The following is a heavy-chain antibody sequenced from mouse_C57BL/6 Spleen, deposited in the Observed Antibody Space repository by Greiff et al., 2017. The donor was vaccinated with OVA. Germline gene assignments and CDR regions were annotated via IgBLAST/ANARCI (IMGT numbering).Heavy chain of an antibody. J-gene: IGHJ2*01. Sequence: VQLQQSGAELVRPGASVTLSCKASGYTFTDYEMHWVKQTPVHDLEWIGAIDPETGGTAYNQKFKGKAILTADKSSSTAYMELRSLTSEDSAVYYCTRGGYDYDLYYFDYWGQGTTLTVSS. CDR1: GYTFTDYE. V-gene: IGHV1-15*01. CDR3: TRGGYDYDLYYFDY. D-gene: IGHD2-4*01. CDR2: IDPETGGT.